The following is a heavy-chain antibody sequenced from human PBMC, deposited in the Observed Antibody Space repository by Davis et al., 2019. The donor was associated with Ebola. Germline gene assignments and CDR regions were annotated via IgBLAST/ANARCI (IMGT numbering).Heavy chain of an antibody. J-gene: IGHJ4*02. V-gene: IGHV4-61*01. D-gene: IGHD3-16*01. CDR1: GASVSSGSYY. CDR3: TSRPIRSVSGGLDS. CDR2: IYQNGHI. Sequence: PSETLSLTCTVSGASVSSGSYYWTWIRQPPGKGLEWIGYGYIYQNGHINYNPSLKSRVTISIDTSKNQFSLNLKSVTAADTAVYYCTSRPIRSVSGGLDSWGQGTLVTVSS.